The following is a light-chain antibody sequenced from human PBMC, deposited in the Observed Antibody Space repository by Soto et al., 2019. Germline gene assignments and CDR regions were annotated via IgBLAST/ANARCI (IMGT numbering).Light chain of an antibody. J-gene: IGKJ4*01. CDR3: QQYESFPLT. V-gene: IGKV1-5*03. CDR1: QSISIW. CDR2: KAS. Sequence: DIQMTQSPSTLSASVGDRVTITCRASQSISIWLAWYQQKAGKAPKLLIYKASNLQSGVPSRFRGSGSGTEFTLTISCLQPDDFATYYCQQYESFPLTFGGGSEVDLK.